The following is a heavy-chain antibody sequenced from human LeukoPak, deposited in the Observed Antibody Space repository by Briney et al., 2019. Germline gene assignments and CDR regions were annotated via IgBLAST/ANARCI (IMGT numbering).Heavy chain of an antibody. J-gene: IGHJ4*02. D-gene: IGHD6-13*01. V-gene: IGHV4-39*07. Sequence: PSETLSLTCTVSGGSISNSSYYWGWIRQPPGKGLEWIGSIYYSGSTYYNPSLKSRVTISVDTSKNQFSLKLSSVTAADTAVYYCARSIAAADNVDYWGQGTLVTVSS. CDR2: IYYSGST. CDR3: ARSIAAADNVDY. CDR1: GGSISNSSYY.